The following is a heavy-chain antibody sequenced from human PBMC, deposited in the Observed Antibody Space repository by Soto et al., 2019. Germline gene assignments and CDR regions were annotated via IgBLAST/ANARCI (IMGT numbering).Heavy chain of an antibody. Sequence: QITLKESGPTLVKPTQTLTLTCTFSGFSLSTSGVGVSWIRQPPGKALEWLALIYWDDDKRYSPSLKSRLTITKDTSKNQVVLIMTNTDPVDTATYYCAHTPRGRWLRAIDYWGQGTPVTVSS. CDR1: GFSLSTSGVG. CDR2: IYWDDDK. CDR3: AHTPRGRWLRAIDY. V-gene: IGHV2-5*02. J-gene: IGHJ4*02. D-gene: IGHD5-12*01.